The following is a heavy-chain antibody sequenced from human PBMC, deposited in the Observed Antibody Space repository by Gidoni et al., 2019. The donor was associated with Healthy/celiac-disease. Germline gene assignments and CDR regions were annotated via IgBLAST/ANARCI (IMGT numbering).Heavy chain of an antibody. CDR3: AKDGYSSGWNYFDY. Sequence: QVQLVESGGGVVQPGGSLRLSCAASGFTFSSDGMHWVRQAPGKGLEWVAFIRYDGSNKYYADSVKGRFTISRDNSKNTLYLQMNSLRAEDTAVYYCAKDGYSSGWNYFDYWGQGTLVTVSS. CDR1: GFTFSSDG. J-gene: IGHJ4*02. D-gene: IGHD6-19*01. V-gene: IGHV3-30*02. CDR2: IRYDGSNK.